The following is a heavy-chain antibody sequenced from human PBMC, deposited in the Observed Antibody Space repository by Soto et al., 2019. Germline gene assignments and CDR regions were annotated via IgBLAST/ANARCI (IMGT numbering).Heavy chain of an antibody. Sequence: SETLSLTCTVSGGSISSGGYYWSWIRQHPGKGLEWIGYIYYSGSTYYNPSLKSRVTISVDTSKNQFSLKLSSVTAADTAVYYCARGSLRFLELPRFWGQGTLVTVSS. CDR3: ARGSLRFLELPRF. V-gene: IGHV4-31*03. D-gene: IGHD3-3*01. CDR1: GGSISSGGYY. J-gene: IGHJ4*02. CDR2: IYYSGST.